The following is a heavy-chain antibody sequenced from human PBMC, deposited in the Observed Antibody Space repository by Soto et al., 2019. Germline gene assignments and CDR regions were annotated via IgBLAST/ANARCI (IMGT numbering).Heavy chain of an antibody. V-gene: IGHV5-51*01. CDR2: IYPGDSDT. CDR3: ARLSGSSWYGNWFDP. CDR1: GYSFTTYW. D-gene: IGHD6-13*01. Sequence: GEALKISCKGSGYSFTTYWIGWVRQMPVKGLEWMGVIYPGDSDTRYSPSFQGQVTISADKSISTAYLQWSSLKASDTAMYYCARLSGSSWYGNWFDPWGQGTLVTVSS. J-gene: IGHJ5*02.